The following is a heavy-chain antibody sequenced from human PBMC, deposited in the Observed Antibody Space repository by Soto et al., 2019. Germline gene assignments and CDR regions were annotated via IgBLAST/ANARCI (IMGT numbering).Heavy chain of an antibody. V-gene: IGHV1-3*01. CDR2: INPDNGNT. CDR3: ARINYYDSSQPSDF. Sequence: QVQLVQSGAEVKKPGASVKVSCKASGYTFTPYAIHWVRQAPGQRLEWMGWINPDNGNTKYSQKFQGRVTISRDTSATTAYMELSSLTSEDTAVYYCARINYYDSSQPSDFWGQGTRVTVSS. D-gene: IGHD3-22*01. J-gene: IGHJ4*02. CDR1: GYTFTPYA.